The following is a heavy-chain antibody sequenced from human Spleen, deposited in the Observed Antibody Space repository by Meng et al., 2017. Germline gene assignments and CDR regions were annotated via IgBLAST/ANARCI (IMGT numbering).Heavy chain of an antibody. V-gene: IGHV3-72*01. Sequence: EVQVVESGGGCVQPGGSLRLSCGASGFRFSDHYMDWVRQAPGKGLEWVGQIRNKAASYTTEYAASVKGRFTISRDDSKNTVYLQMNNLKSDDTAVYYCSDFGAAALAPWGQGTLVTVSS. CDR1: GFRFSDHY. CDR3: SDFGAAALAP. D-gene: IGHD6-13*01. CDR2: IRNKAASYTT. J-gene: IGHJ5*02.